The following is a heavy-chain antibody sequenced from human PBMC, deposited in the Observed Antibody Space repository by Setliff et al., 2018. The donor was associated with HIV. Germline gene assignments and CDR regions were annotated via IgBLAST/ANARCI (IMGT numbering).Heavy chain of an antibody. CDR3: ATEGAGGSYQRASALDV. V-gene: IGHV1-69*05. CDR1: AGSFSIFA. J-gene: IGHJ3*01. D-gene: IGHD1-26*01. CDR2: MMTIFSTT. Sequence: SVKVSCKSSAGSFSIFAINWVRQAPGQGLEWMGGMMTIFSTTNYARKFQGRVTITTDESMGTAYMELSNLRSEDTAVYYCATEGAGGSYQRASALDVWGQGTMVTVSS.